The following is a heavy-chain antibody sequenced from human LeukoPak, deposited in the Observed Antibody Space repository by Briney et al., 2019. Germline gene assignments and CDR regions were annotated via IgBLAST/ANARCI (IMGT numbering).Heavy chain of an antibody. CDR1: GYTFTSFD. CDR3: ARGLRVSRFIGGYYYYMDV. Sequence: GASVKVSCKASGYTFTSFDINWVRQATGQGLEWMGWMNPNSGNTGYAQKFQGRVTMTRNTSISTAYMELSSLRSEDTAVYYCARGLRVSRFIGGYYYYMDVWGKGTTVTVSS. CDR2: MNPNSGNT. J-gene: IGHJ6*03. D-gene: IGHD2-8*01. V-gene: IGHV1-8*01.